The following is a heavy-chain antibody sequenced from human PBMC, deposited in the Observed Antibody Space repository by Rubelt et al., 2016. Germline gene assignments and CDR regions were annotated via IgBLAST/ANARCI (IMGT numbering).Heavy chain of an antibody. V-gene: IGHV1-69*04. Sequence: QVQLVQSGAEVKKPGSSVKVSCKASGGTFSSYAISWVRQAPGQGLEWMGRIIPILGIANYAQKFQGRVTITAEKSTSTACMGLSSLGSEETAVYYCARDMIHDRITDNDVWGQGTTVTVSS. CDR3: ARDMIHDRITDNDV. CDR1: GGTFSSYA. J-gene: IGHJ6*02. D-gene: IGHD3-3*01. CDR2: IIPILGIA.